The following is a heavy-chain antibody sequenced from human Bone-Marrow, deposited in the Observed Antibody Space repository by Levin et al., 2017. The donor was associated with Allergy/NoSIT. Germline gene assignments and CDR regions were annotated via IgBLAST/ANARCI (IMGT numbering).Heavy chain of an antibody. D-gene: IGHD3-22*01. CDR1: GYSFTSYW. CDR2: IYPGDSDT. V-gene: IGHV5-51*01. CDR3: ARHYYYDSSGYRYYFDY. Sequence: AASVKVSCKGSGYSFTSYWIGWVRQMPGKGLEWMGIIYPGDSDTRYSPSFQGQVTISADKSISTAYLQWSSLKASDTAMYYCARHYYYDSSGYRYYFDYWGQGTLVTVSS. J-gene: IGHJ4*02.